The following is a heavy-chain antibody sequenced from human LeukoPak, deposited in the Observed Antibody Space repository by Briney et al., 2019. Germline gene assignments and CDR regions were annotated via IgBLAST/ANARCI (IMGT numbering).Heavy chain of an antibody. CDR1: GFSFSYYW. CDR3: ARDAEVGTLFGVLSRYNWFDP. J-gene: IGHJ5*02. CDR2: IKQDGSEK. Sequence: PGGSLTLSCAASGFSFSYYWMSWVRQAPGKGLEWVANIKQDGSEKYYVDSVEGRFTISRDNAKKSLYLQMNSLKAEDTAVYYCARDAEVGTLFGVLSRYNWFDPWGQGALVTVSS. V-gene: IGHV3-7*01. D-gene: IGHD3-3*01.